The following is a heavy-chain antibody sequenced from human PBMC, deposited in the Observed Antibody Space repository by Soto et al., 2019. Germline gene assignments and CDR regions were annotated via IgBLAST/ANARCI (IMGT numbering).Heavy chain of an antibody. CDR3: ARDRGEYTSSWFWYLSH. J-gene: IGHJ1*01. V-gene: IGHV4-4*07. D-gene: IGHD6-13*01. CDR1: GGSISSYY. CDR2: IYTSGST. Sequence: ASETLSLTCTVSGGSISSYYWSWIRQPAGKGLEWIGRIYTSGSTNYNPSLKSRVTMSMDTSKNQISLHLRSVTAADTAIYYCARDRGEYTSSWFWYLSHWGHGTLVTVSS.